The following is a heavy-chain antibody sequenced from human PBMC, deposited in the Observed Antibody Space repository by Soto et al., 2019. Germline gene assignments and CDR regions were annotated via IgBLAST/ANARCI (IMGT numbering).Heavy chain of an antibody. Sequence: PSETLSLTCAVSGGSISSSNWWSWVRQPPGKGLEWIGEIYHSGSTNYNPSLKSRVTISVDKSKNQFSLKLSSVTAADTAVYYCARFQGGSYGSSYFDYWSQGTLVTVSS. CDR3: ARFQGGSYGSSYFDY. V-gene: IGHV4-4*02. CDR2: IYHSGST. J-gene: IGHJ4*02. CDR1: GGSISSSNW. D-gene: IGHD1-26*01.